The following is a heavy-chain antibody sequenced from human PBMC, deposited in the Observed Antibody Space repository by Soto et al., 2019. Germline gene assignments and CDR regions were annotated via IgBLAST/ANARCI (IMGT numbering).Heavy chain of an antibody. V-gene: IGHV4-4*02. Sequence: QVQLQESGPGLVRPSGTLSLTCAVSGVSIIGTGWWSWVRQSPGKGLDWIGEVYHSGATNYNPSLKSRVTISVDTSRNQFSLNLGSVTAADTAVYYCVRNGYYSMDVWGQGTTVTGAS. CDR2: VYHSGAT. J-gene: IGHJ6*02. CDR1: GVSIIGTGW. CDR3: VRNGYYSMDV. D-gene: IGHD3-22*01.